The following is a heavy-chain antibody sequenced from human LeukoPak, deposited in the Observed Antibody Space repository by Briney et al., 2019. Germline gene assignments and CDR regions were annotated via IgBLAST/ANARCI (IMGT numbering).Heavy chain of an antibody. Sequence: PSETLSLTCTVSGGSISSISYYWGWIRQPPGKGLEWIGSIYYSGSTYYNPSLKSRVTIFVDKSKNQFSLKVSSVTAADTAVYYCARTESGYSSYYFDYWGQGTLVTVSP. V-gene: IGHV4-39*01. J-gene: IGHJ4*02. D-gene: IGHD3-22*01. CDR2: IYYSGST. CDR3: ARTESGYSSYYFDY. CDR1: GGSISSISYY.